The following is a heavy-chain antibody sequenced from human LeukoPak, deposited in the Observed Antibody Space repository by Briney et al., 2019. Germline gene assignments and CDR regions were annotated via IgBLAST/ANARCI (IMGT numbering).Heavy chain of an antibody. V-gene: IGHV1-24*01. J-gene: IGHJ5*02. Sequence: ASVKVSCKVSGYTLTELFMYWVRQAPGKGVEWMGGFDREDGETIYAQKFQGRVTMTEDTSTDTAYMELSSLRSEDTAVYCGATGKCSGGSCYSVDWFDPWGQGTLVTVSS. D-gene: IGHD2-15*01. CDR3: ATGKCSGGSCYSVDWFDP. CDR2: FDREDGET. CDR1: GYTLTELF.